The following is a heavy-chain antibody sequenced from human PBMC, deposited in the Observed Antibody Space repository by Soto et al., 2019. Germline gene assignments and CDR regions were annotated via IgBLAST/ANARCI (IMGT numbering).Heavy chain of an antibody. CDR2: IWYDGSNK. Sequence: HPGGSLRLSCAASGFTFSSYGMHWVRQAPGKGLEWVAVIWYDGSNKYYADPVKGRFTISRDNSKNTLYLQMNSLRAEDTAVYYCARDGYYYDSSARGAFDIWGQGTMVTVSS. CDR3: ARDGYYYDSSARGAFDI. V-gene: IGHV3-33*01. CDR1: GFTFSSYG. J-gene: IGHJ3*02. D-gene: IGHD3-22*01.